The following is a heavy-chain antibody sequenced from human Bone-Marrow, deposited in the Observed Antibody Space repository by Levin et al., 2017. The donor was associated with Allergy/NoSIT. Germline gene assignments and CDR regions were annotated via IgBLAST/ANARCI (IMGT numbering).Heavy chain of an antibody. CDR3: AKDRCRAGSCYPLLYYGMDV. D-gene: IGHD2-15*01. J-gene: IGHJ6*02. CDR2: ISNDGSKK. Sequence: GGSLRLSCAASGFTFSSNAMHWVRQAPGKGLEWVAVISNDGSKKYYADSVKGRFTISRDNPKNTLYLQMNSLRAEDTAVYYCAKDRCRAGSCYPLLYYGMDVWGQGTTVTVSS. V-gene: IGHV3-30*18. CDR1: GFTFSSNA.